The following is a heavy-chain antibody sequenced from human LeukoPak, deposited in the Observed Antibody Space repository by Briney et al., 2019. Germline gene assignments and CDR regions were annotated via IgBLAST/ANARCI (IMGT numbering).Heavy chain of an antibody. CDR2: IHPSGML. J-gene: IGHJ4*02. Sequence: SETLSLTCTVSGASFNSDDQYWNWIRQSPGKGLEWIGSIHPSGMLYNNPSLESRVTMSRDTSKNQFSLNLNSVTAADTAVYYCASRNSWQTALVVSWGQGVLVTVSS. D-gene: IGHD5-18*01. V-gene: IGHV4-31*03. CDR1: GASFNSDDQY. CDR3: ASRNSWQTALVVS.